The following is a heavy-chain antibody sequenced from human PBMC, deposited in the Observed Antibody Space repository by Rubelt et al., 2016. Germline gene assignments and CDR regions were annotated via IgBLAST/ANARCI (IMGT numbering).Heavy chain of an antibody. V-gene: IGHV3-11*05. J-gene: IGHJ4*02. CDR1: GFTFSDYS. CDR3: ARQTPNVVARHFDY. D-gene: IGHD2-2*01. Sequence: VQLVESGGGLIQPGGSLRLSCAASGFTFSDYSMSWIRQAPGKGLEWVSYISSSSSSTNYADSVTGRFTIPRDNAKNSLYLQMNSLRAEDTAVYYCARQTPNVVARHFDYWGQGTLVTVSS. CDR2: ISSSSSST.